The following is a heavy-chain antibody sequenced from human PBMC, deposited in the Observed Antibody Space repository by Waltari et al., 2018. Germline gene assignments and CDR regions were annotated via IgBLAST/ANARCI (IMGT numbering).Heavy chain of an antibody. D-gene: IGHD1-26*01. CDR3: ARAHSGSYSYVNWFDP. J-gene: IGHJ5*02. CDR1: GYSISTGYS. CDR2: IYHSGST. V-gene: IGHV4-38-2*01. Sequence: QVQLQESGPGLVKPSETLSLTCAVSGYSISTGYSGGWIRQPPEKGLEWIGSIYHSGSTYYNPSLKSRVTISIDTSKNQFSLRLSSVTAADTAVYYCARAHSGSYSYVNWFDPWGQGTLVTVSS.